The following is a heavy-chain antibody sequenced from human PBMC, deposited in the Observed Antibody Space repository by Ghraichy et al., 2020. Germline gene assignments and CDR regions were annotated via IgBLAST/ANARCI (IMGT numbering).Heavy chain of an antibody. CDR1: GFIFSSYY. J-gene: IGHJ4*02. Sequence: GGSLRLSCAASGFIFSSYYMTWVRQGPGKGLEWVANIKHDESEKYYVDSVKGRFTISRDNAKNSLYLQMNSLRPDDTAVYYCARGGYNYGSNPIDYWGQGTLVIVSS. CDR2: IKHDESEK. V-gene: IGHV3-7*04. CDR3: ARGGYNYGSNPIDY. D-gene: IGHD5-18*01.